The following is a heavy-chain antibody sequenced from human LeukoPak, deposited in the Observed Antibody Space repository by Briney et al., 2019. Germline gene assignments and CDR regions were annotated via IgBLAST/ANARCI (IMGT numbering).Heavy chain of an antibody. Sequence: GESLKISCKGSGYCFTTEYIGWGRQIPGKGLEWRGIIYPDDSDTTYNPCFEGQVTISVDKSMTTAFLQWSSLKAADTAIVYCGSQAYATKLDAFDIWGQRTMVTASS. CDR1: GYCFTTEY. D-gene: IGHD2-8*01. J-gene: IGHJ3*02. V-gene: IGHV5-51*01. CDR3: GSQAYATKLDAFDI. CDR2: IYPDDSDT.